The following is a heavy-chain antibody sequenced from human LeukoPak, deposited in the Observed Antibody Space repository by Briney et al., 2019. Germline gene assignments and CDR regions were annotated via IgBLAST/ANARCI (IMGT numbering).Heavy chain of an antibody. J-gene: IGHJ1*01. V-gene: IGHV3-74*01. Sequence: PGGSLRLSCEVSGFTFRSYGMSWVRQAPGKGLVWVSRIKSDGSTNYADSVKGRFTISRDNAKNTVSLQMNSLRPEDTGVYYCARAPSEIGGYYPEYFRHWGQGTLVTVSS. D-gene: IGHD3-22*01. CDR2: IKSDGST. CDR3: ARAPSEIGGYYPEYFRH. CDR1: GFTFRSYG.